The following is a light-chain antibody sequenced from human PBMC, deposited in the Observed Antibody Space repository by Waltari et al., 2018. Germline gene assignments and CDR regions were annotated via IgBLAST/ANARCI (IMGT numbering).Light chain of an antibody. V-gene: IGKV2-28*01. CDR2: LGS. CDR1: QPLLHSNGYNY. J-gene: IGKJ1*01. CDR3: MQALQIPWT. Sequence: DIVMTQSPLSLSVTPGEPASIPCRSSQPLLHSNGYNYLDWYLQKPGQSPQLLIYLGSNRASGVPDRFSGSGSGTDFTLRISRVEAEDVGVYYCMQALQIPWTFGQGTKVETK.